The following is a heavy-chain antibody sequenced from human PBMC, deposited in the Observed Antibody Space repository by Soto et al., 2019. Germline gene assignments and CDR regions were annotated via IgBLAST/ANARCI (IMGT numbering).Heavy chain of an antibody. CDR3: ARVIQGIAVADSPEFWYYYGMDV. D-gene: IGHD6-19*01. V-gene: IGHV3-30-3*01. CDR2: ISYDGSNK. J-gene: IGHJ6*02. CDR1: GFTFSSYA. Sequence: GGSLRLSCAASGFTFSSYAMHWVRQAPGKGLEWVAVISYDGSNKYYADSVKGRFTISRDNSKNTLYLQMNSLRAEDTAVYYCARVIQGIAVADSPEFWYYYGMDVWGQGTTVTVSS.